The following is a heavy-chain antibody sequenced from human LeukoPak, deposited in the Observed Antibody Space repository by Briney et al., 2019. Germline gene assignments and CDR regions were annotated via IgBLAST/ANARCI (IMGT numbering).Heavy chain of an antibody. J-gene: IGHJ4*02. CDR2: ISSDGGRT. CDR1: GFTFSTYS. CDR3: EIKLTSGKLN. D-gene: IGHD3-10*01. Sequence: GGSLRLSCAASGFTFSTYSMNWVRQAPGKGLEWVSAISSDGGRTYYADSAKGRFTISRDNSKNTLYLQVNSLRAEDTAVYYCEIKLTSGKLNWGQGILVTVSS. V-gene: IGHV3-23*01.